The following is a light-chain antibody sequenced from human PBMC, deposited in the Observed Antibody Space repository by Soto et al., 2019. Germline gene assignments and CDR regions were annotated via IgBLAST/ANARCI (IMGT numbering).Light chain of an antibody. CDR2: GAS. V-gene: IGKV3D-15*02. CDR3: QQYGISRT. Sequence: VMIQSGSTLSVSPGAGATLSCRASQTVPSRIAWYQQKPGQAPSLLIYGASKRATGIPARFSGSGSGTDFTLTSSSLEPEDFAVDYCQQYGISRTFGQGTKGHIK. CDR1: QTVPSR. J-gene: IGKJ1*01.